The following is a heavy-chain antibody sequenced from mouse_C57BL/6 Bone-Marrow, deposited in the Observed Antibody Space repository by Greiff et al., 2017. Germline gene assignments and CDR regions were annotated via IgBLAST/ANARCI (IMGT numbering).Heavy chain of an antibody. Sequence: QVQLQQSGAELVKPGASVKISCKASGYAFSSYWMNWVKQRPGKGLEWIGKIYPGDGDTNYNGKFKGKATLTADKSSSTAYMQLSSLTSEDSAVYLCARENVLDYYGSGPYWYFEVWGTGTTATVSS. CDR1: GYAFSSYW. D-gene: IGHD1-1*01. J-gene: IGHJ1*03. CDR2: IYPGDGDT. CDR3: ARENVLDYYGSGPYWYFEV. V-gene: IGHV1-80*01.